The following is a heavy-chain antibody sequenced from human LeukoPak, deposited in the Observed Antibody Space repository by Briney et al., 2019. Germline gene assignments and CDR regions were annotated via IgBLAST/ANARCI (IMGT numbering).Heavy chain of an antibody. CDR1: GGTFSSYA. Sequence: ASVKVSCMASGGTFSSYAISWVRQAPGQGLEWMGGIIPIFGTANYAQTFQGRVTITADESTSTAYMELSSLRSEDTAVYYCASSSVTNDDAFDIWGQGTMVTVSS. CDR2: IIPIFGTA. J-gene: IGHJ3*02. V-gene: IGHV1-69*13. D-gene: IGHD4-17*01. CDR3: ASSSVTNDDAFDI.